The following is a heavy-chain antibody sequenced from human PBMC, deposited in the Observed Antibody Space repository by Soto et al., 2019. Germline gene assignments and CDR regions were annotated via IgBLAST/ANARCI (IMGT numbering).Heavy chain of an antibody. V-gene: IGHV3-33*01. J-gene: IGHJ4*02. CDR2: IWYDGSNK. Sequence: QVQLVEAGGGVVQPGRSLRLSCAASGFTFSNYGMHWVRQAPGKGLEWVAVIWYDGSNKDYADSVKGRFTSSRDNSRNTLYLQMNSLRAEDTAVYYCARESATYFDYWGQGTLVTVSS. CDR1: GFTFSNYG. CDR3: ARESATYFDY.